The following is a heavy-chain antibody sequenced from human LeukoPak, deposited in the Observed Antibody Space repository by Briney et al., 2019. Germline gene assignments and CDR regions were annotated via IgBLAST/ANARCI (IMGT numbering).Heavy chain of an antibody. Sequence: GGSLRLSCAASGFMFSDYYMGWIRQAPGKGLEWVSYISSSGSIIYYADSVKGRFTISRDNAKNSLYLQMNSLRAEDMALYYCAKSRAIVGYGPDAFDIWGQGTMVTVSS. CDR2: ISSSGSII. J-gene: IGHJ3*02. CDR3: AKSRAIVGYGPDAFDI. CDR1: GFMFSDYY. V-gene: IGHV3-11*01. D-gene: IGHD3-22*01.